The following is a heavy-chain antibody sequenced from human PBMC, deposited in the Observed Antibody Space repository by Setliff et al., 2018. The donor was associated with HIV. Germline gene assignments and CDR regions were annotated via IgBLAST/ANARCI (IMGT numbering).Heavy chain of an antibody. V-gene: IGHV4-38-2*01. Sequence: PSETLSLTCAVSGYSISSGYYWGWIRQPPGKGLEWIGTIYQSGSTYYNPSLKSRVTISLDTSKNQFSLKLSSVTAVDTAVYYCARVSYDYASYYMDVWGKGTTVTVSS. J-gene: IGHJ6*03. CDR3: ARVSYDYASYYMDV. CDR2: IYQSGST. CDR1: GYSISSGYY. D-gene: IGHD3-16*01.